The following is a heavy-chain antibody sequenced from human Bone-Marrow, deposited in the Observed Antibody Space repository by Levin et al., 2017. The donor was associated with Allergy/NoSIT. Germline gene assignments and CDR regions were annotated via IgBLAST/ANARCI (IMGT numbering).Heavy chain of an antibody. V-gene: IGHV3-66*01. CDR3: ARNGCGGGSCGY. CDR2: IYSGGST. CDR1: GFTVSNNY. D-gene: IGHD2-15*01. J-gene: IGHJ4*02. Sequence: GGSLRLSCAASGFTVSNNYMKWVRQAPGKGLEWVSLIYSGGSTYYADSVRGRFTISRDNSKNTLYLQMNSLRVEDTAVYYCARNGCGGGSCGYWGQVTLVTVSS.